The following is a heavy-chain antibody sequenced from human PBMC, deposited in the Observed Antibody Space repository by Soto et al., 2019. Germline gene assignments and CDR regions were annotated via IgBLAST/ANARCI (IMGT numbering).Heavy chain of an antibody. D-gene: IGHD6-19*01. V-gene: IGHV3-30*18. CDR2: ISYDGRNK. CDR1: GFTFSSYG. J-gene: IGHJ6*02. CDR3: VKDGSSGWPYYSGLDV. Sequence: PASGFTFSSYGIHWVRQAPGKGLEWVAVISYDGRNKYYADSVKGRLAISRDNSRNTLYLQMSSLRAEDTAVYYCVKDGSSGWPYYSGLDVWGQGTTVTVSS.